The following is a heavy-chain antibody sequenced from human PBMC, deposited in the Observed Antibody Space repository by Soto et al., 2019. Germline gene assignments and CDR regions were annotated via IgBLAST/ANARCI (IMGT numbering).Heavy chain of an antibody. D-gene: IGHD3-9*01. V-gene: IGHV4-31*03. J-gene: IGHJ5*02. CDR1: GGSINSRGYY. CDR3: ARQSESTGYFYGWFDP. Sequence: QVQLQESGPGLVRPSQTLSLTCTVSGGSINSRGYYWTWIRQHPGKGLEWIGNIYYSGSINFNPSLKSRLTTLVDTSENQFSLKLTAVTAADTAVYYCARQSESTGYFYGWFDPWGQGTLVTVSS. CDR2: IYYSGSI.